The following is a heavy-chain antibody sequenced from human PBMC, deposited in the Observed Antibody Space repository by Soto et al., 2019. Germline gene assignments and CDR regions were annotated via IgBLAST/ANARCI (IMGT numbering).Heavy chain of an antibody. CDR2: IIPILGIA. Sequence: ASVKVSCKASGGTFSSYTISWVRQAPGQGLEWMGRIIPILGIANYAQKFQGRVTITADKSTSTAYMELSSLRSEDTAVYYCARDSGYYDILTGTKFDYWGQGTLVTVSS. V-gene: IGHV1-69*04. CDR1: GGTFSSYT. D-gene: IGHD3-9*01. CDR3: ARDSGYYDILTGTKFDY. J-gene: IGHJ4*02.